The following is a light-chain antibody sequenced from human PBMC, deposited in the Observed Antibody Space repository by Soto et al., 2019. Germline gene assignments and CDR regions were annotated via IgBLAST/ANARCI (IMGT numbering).Light chain of an antibody. CDR3: QQYNSYGT. V-gene: IGKV1-5*01. Sequence: DIQMTQSPSTLSASVGDRVTTTCRASQSISSWLAWYQQKPGKAPKLLIYDASSLESGVPSRFSGSGSGTEFTLTISSLQPDDFATYYCQQYNSYGTFGQGTKV. CDR2: DAS. J-gene: IGKJ1*01. CDR1: QSISSW.